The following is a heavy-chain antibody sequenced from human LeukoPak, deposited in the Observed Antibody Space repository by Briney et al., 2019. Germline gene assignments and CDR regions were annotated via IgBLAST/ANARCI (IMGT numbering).Heavy chain of an antibody. CDR3: ARGSVDYYDSSGYYYGWFDP. CDR1: GGSFSGYY. V-gene: IGHV4-34*01. CDR2: INHSGST. J-gene: IGHJ5*02. D-gene: IGHD3-22*01. Sequence: PSETLSLTSAVYGGSFSGYYWSWIRQPPGKGLEWIGEINHSGSTNYNPSLKSRVTISVDTSKNQFSLKLSSVTAADTAVYYCARGSVDYYDSSGYYYGWFDPWGQGTLVTVSS.